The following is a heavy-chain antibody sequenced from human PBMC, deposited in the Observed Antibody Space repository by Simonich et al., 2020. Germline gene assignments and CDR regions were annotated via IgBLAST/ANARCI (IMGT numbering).Heavy chain of an antibody. CDR3: ARDHLDSGSYYFDY. CDR2: ISYKGSNK. CDR1: GFTLSSYA. D-gene: IGHD1-26*01. Sequence: VQLVESGGGVVQPGRCLRLSCAASGFTLSSYAMHWVRQAPGQGLEWVAVISYKGSNKYYADSGKGRFTISRDNSKNALYLQMNSLRADDTAVYYCARDHLDSGSYYFDYWGQGTLVTVSS. J-gene: IGHJ4*02. V-gene: IGHV3-30*07.